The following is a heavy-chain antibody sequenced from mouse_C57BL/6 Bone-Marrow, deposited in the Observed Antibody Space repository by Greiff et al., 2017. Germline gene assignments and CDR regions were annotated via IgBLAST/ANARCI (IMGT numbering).Heavy chain of an antibody. V-gene: IGHV1-69*01. Sequence: QVILQQPGAELVMPGASVKLSCKASGYTFTSYWMHWVKQRPGQGLEWIGEIDPSDSYTNYNQKFKGKATLTVDKSSSTAYMQLSSLTSEDSAVYFCASGSYCCAMDYWGQGTTLTVSS. CDR1: GYTFTSYW. CDR3: ASGSYCCAMDY. CDR2: IDPSDSYT. J-gene: IGHJ4*01.